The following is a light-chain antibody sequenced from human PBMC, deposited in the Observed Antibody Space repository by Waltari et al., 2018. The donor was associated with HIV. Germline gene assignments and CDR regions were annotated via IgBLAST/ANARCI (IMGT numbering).Light chain of an antibody. V-gene: IGLV1-51*01. CDR1: NSNIGKNY. Sequence: QSVLTQPPSVSAAPGQKVTIPCPGSNSNIGKNYVSGYQQVPKTAPKLLICDNDKRPSGIPDRFSGSKSGTSATLDITGLQSGDEADYYCGTWDSSLSAYVFGTGTKVTVL. J-gene: IGLJ1*01. CDR3: GTWDSSLSAYV. CDR2: DND.